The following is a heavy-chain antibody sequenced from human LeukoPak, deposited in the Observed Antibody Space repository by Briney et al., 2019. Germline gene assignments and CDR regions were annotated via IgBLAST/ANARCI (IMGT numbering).Heavy chain of an antibody. CDR3: ARDPNLRYDWFDP. D-gene: IGHD4-17*01. CDR2: INPNSGGT. J-gene: IGHJ5*02. Sequence: ASVKVSCKASGYTFTGYYMHWVRQAPGQGLEWMGWINPNSGGTNYAQKFQGRVTMTRDTSISTAYMELSRLRSDDRAVYYCARDPNLRYDWFDPWGQGTLVTVSS. V-gene: IGHV1-2*02. CDR1: GYTFTGYY.